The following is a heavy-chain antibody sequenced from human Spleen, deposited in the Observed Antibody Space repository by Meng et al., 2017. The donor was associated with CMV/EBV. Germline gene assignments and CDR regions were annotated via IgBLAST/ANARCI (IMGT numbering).Heavy chain of an antibody. CDR1: GFTFVSNA. J-gene: IGHJ4*02. Sequence: GESLKISCAASGFTFVSNAMTWARQAPGKGLEWVSSISGSGVGTYYADSVKGRFTISRDNSKNTLYLQLDSLRAEDTGIYYCAKDIYDFWTGYYPYYFDSWGQGALVTVSS. V-gene: IGHV3-23*01. D-gene: IGHD3-3*01. CDR2: ISGSGVGT. CDR3: AKDIYDFWTGYYPYYFDS.